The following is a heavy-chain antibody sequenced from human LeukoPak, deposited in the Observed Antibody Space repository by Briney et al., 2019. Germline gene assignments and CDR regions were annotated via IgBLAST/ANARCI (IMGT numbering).Heavy chain of an antibody. CDR2: IIPIFGTA. CDR1: GGTFSSYA. V-gene: IGHV1-69*01. J-gene: IGHJ5*02. CDR3: ARDSPRSHCSSTSCYNWFDP. Sequence: SVKVPCKASGGTFSSYAISWVRQAPGQGLEWMGGIIPIFGTANYAQKFQGRVTITADESTSTAYMELSSLRSEDTAVYYCARDSPRSHCSSTSCYNWFDPWGQGTLVTVSS. D-gene: IGHD2-2*01.